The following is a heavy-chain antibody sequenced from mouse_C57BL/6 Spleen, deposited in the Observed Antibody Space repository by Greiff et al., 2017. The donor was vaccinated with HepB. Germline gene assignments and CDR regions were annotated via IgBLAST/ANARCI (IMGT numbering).Heavy chain of an antibody. D-gene: IGHD1-1*01. CDR2: INPSTGGT. J-gene: IGHJ1*03. Sequence: EVQLQESGPELVKPGASVKISCKASGYSFTGYYMNWVKQSPEKSLEWIGEINPSTGGTTYNQKFKAKATLTVDKSSSTAYMQLKSLTSEDSAVYYCAIYYGSSYGYFDVWGTGTTVTVSS. CDR1: GYSFTGYY. V-gene: IGHV1-42*01. CDR3: AIYYGSSYGYFDV.